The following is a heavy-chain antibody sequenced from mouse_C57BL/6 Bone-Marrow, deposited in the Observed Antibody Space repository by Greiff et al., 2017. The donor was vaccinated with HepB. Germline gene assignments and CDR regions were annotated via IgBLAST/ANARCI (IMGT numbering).Heavy chain of an antibody. CDR1: GYTFTGYW. J-gene: IGHJ2*01. CDR3: SRMPVYYYSFDY. V-gene: IGHV1-9*01. CDR2: IFPGSGST. Sequence: VQLQQSGAELMKPGASVKLSCKATGYTFTGYWIEWVKQRPGHGLEWIGEIFPGSGSTNYNEKFKGKAKFTADTYSNTAYMHLSSLTTADSAIYYCSRMPVYYYSFDYWGQRTTLTVSS. D-gene: IGHD1-1*01.